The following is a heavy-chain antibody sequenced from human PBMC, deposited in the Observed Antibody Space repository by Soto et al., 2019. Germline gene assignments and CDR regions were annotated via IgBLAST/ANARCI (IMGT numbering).Heavy chain of an antibody. Sequence: PGGSLRLSCAASGFTVSSNYRSWVRQAPGKGLEWVSVIYSGGSTYYADSVKGRFTISRDNSKNTLYLQMNSLRAEDTAVYYCARDLINPYYYYGMDVWGQGTTVTVSS. CDR3: ARDLINPYYYYGMDV. D-gene: IGHD3-16*01. CDR1: GFTVSSNY. J-gene: IGHJ6*02. CDR2: IYSGGST. V-gene: IGHV3-53*01.